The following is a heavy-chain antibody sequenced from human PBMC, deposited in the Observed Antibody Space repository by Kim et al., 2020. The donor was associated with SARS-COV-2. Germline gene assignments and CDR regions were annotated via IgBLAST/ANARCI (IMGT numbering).Heavy chain of an antibody. CDR3: ARGGSEPRASQACHY. V-gene: IGHV3-30*03. D-gene: IGHD2-2*01. CDR1: GFTFSNYG. J-gene: IGHJ4*01. CDR2: IAKDGSNK. Sequence: GRSLRLSCAASGFTFSNYGMHWVRQAPGQGLEWVAVIAKDGSNKYYEDSVKGRFNISRDNTKNTLYLQMNGLRGEDAAAYYCARGGSEPRASQACHYWG.